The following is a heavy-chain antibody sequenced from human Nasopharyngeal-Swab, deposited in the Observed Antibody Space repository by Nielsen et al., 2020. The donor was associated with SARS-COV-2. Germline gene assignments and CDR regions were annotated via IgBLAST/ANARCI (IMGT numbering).Heavy chain of an antibody. CDR3: ASPGPHSSGYTTPPNAFDI. V-gene: IGHV1-18*01. CDR2: ISAYNGNT. J-gene: IGHJ3*02. D-gene: IGHD3-22*01. CDR1: GYNFTSYG. Sequence: ASVKVSCKASGYNFTSYGISWVRQAPGQGLEWMGWISAYNGNTNYAQKLQGRVTMTTDTSTSTAYMELRSLRSDDTAVYYCASPGPHSSGYTTPPNAFDIWGQGTMVTVSS.